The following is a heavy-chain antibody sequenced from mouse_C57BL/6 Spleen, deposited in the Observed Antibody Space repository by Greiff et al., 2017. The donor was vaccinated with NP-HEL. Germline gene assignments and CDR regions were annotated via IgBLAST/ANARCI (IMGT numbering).Heavy chain of an antibody. Sequence: EVKLQESGPELVKPGASVKISCKASGYSFTGYYMNWVKQSPEKSLEWIGEINPSTGGTTYNQKFKAKATLTVDKSSSTAYMQLKSLTSEDSAVYYCARDGCYRYYAMDYWGQGTSVTVSS. V-gene: IGHV1-42*01. CDR3: ARDGCYRYYAMDY. D-gene: IGHD2-3*01. CDR2: INPSTGGT. J-gene: IGHJ4*01. CDR1: GYSFTGYY.